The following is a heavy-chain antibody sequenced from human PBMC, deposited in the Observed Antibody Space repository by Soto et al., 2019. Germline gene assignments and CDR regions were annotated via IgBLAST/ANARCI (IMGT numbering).Heavy chain of an antibody. V-gene: IGHV5-51*01. CDR2: IYPGDSDT. CDR1: GYSFVRCW. J-gene: IGHJ6*02. D-gene: IGHD6-6*01. Sequence: GASLNVSWQGSGYSFVRCWIGWVSQMPGKDLEWMGIIYPGDSDTRYSPSFQGQVTISADKSLRTAYLQWTSLKASDTALYYCARTRSFTLGFYYDGMDVWGQGTTVTVS. CDR3: ARTRSFTLGFYYDGMDV.